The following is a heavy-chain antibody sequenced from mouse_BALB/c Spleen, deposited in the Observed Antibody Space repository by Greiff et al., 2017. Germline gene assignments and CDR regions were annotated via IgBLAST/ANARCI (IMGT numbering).Heavy chain of an antibody. CDR3: ATRLLYYYAMDY. V-gene: IGHV3-2*02. CDR2: ISYSGST. D-gene: IGHD1-2*01. CDR1: GYSITSDYA. Sequence: VQLQQSGPGLVKPSQSLSLTCTVTGYSITSDYAWNWIRQFPGNKLEWMGYISYSGSTSYNPSLKSRISITRDTSKNQFFLQLNSVTTEDTATYYCATRLLYYYAMDYWGQGTSVTVSS. J-gene: IGHJ4*01.